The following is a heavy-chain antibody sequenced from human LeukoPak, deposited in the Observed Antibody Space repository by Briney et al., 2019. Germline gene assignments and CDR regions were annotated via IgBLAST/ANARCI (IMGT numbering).Heavy chain of an antibody. CDR1: GYTFTSYY. V-gene: IGHV1-46*01. Sequence: ASVKVSCKASGYTFTSYYMHWVRQAPGQGLEWMGIINPSGGSTSYAQKFQGRVTMARDMSTSTVYMELSSLRSEDTAVYYCAREVGSSYFDYWGQGTLVTVSS. J-gene: IGHJ4*02. CDR3: AREVGSSYFDY. CDR2: INPSGGST. D-gene: IGHD6-6*01.